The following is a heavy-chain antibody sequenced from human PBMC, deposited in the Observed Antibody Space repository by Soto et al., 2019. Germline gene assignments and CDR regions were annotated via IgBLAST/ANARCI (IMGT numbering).Heavy chain of an antibody. CDR1: GGSISSYY. D-gene: IGHD2-15*01. Sequence: SETLSLTCTVSGGSISSYYWSWIRQPPGKGLEWIGYIYYSGSTNYNPSLKSRVTISVDTSKNQFSLKLSSVTAADTAVYYCAREGPYCSGGSCYSGWFDPWGQGTLVTVSS. V-gene: IGHV4-59*01. J-gene: IGHJ5*02. CDR2: IYYSGST. CDR3: AREGPYCSGGSCYSGWFDP.